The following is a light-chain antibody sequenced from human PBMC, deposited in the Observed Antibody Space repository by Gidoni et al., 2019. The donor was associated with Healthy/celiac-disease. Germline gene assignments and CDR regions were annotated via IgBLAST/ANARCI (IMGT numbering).Light chain of an antibody. Sequence: DIQMTQSPSSLSASGGDRVTITCRASQRISSYLNWYQQKPGKAPKLLIYAASSLQSGVPSRFSGSGSGTDFTLTISSLQPEDFATYYCQQSYSTPYTFGQGTKLEIK. CDR2: AAS. CDR3: QQSYSTPYT. J-gene: IGKJ2*01. CDR1: QRISSY. V-gene: IGKV1-39*01.